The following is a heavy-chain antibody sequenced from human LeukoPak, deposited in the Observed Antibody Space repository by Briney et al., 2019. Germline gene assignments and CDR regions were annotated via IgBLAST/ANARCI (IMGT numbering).Heavy chain of an antibody. D-gene: IGHD2-2*01. Sequence: GGSLRLSCAASGFIFSGYWMSWVRQAPGKGLEWVANIRQDGSEKFYVDSVKGRFTISRDNARNSLYLQMNSLSAEDTAVYYCAKVLGAAAILYFDYWGQGTLVTVSS. V-gene: IGHV3-7*01. CDR3: AKVLGAAAILYFDY. CDR2: IRQDGSEK. J-gene: IGHJ4*02. CDR1: GFIFSGYW.